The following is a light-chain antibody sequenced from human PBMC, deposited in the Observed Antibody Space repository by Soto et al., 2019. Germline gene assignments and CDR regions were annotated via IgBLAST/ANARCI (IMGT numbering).Light chain of an antibody. CDR1: HSVSSNY. Sequence: EIVLTQTPGTLSLSPGERATFSCRASHSVSSNYLAGDQQKPGQAPRLLIYGAFKRATGIPDRFSGSGSGTDFILTISRLEPEDFAVYYCQQYGSSPRTFGQGTKVDIK. J-gene: IGKJ1*01. V-gene: IGKV3-20*01. CDR3: QQYGSSPRT. CDR2: GAF.